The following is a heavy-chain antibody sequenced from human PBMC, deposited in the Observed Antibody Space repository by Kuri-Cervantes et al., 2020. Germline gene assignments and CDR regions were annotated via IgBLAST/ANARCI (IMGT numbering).Heavy chain of an antibody. CDR1: GGSISSGDYY. D-gene: IGHD3-22*01. Sequence: SETLSLTCTVSGGSISSGDYYWSWIRQPPGKGLEWIGYIYYSGSTYYNPSLKSRVTISVDTSKNQFSLKLSSVTAADTAVYYCARDRQYYYDSSGYYQYYGMDVWGQGTTVTVSS. CDR2: IYYSGST. V-gene: IGHV4-30-4*01. J-gene: IGHJ6*02. CDR3: ARDRQYYYDSSGYYQYYGMDV.